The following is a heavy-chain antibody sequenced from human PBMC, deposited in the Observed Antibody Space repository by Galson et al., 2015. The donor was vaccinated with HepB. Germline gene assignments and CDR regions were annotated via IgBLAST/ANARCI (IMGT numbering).Heavy chain of an antibody. V-gene: IGHV3-66*01. CDR3: ASGRFRHDYGDSPLRY. CDR1: GFTFSTFA. D-gene: IGHD4-17*01. CDR2: IYSGGST. Sequence: SLRLSCATSGFTFSTFAMTWVRQAPGKGLEWVSAIYSGGSTYYADSVKGRFTISRDNSKNTLYLQMNSLRAEDTAVYYCASGRFRHDYGDSPLRYWGQGTLVTVSS. J-gene: IGHJ4*02.